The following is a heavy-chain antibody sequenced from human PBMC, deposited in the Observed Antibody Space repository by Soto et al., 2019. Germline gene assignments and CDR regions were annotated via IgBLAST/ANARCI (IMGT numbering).Heavy chain of an antibody. V-gene: IGHV3-7*01. J-gene: IGHJ4*02. D-gene: IGHD3-3*01. CDR1: GFTFSSYW. CDR3: ARDARVTGTELRFLEWLSTFDY. CDR2: IKQDGSEK. Sequence: AGSLRLSCAASGFTFSSYWMSWVRRAPGKGLEWVANIKQDGSEKYYVDSVKGRFTISRDNAKNSLYLQMNSLRAEDTAVYYCARDARVTGTELRFLEWLSTFDYWGQGTLVTVSS.